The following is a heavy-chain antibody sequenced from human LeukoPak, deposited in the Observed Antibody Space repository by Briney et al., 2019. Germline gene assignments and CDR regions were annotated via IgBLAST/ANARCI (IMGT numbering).Heavy chain of an antibody. D-gene: IGHD2-2*01. J-gene: IGHJ4*02. CDR1: GFTFSSYS. CDR3: ARDSSTYAGPPDY. CDR2: IGAAGSTI. Sequence: QGGGSLRLSCAASGFTFSSYSMNWVRQAPGKGLEWVSYIGAAGSTIYYADSVKGRFTISRDNAKNSLFLQMNSLRAEDTAVYYCARDSSTYAGPPDYWGQGTLVTVSS. V-gene: IGHV3-48*01.